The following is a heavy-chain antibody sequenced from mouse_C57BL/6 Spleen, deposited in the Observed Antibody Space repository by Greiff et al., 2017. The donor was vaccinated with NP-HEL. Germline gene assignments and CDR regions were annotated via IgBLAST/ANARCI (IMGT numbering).Heavy chain of an antibody. CDR3: ARAGAMDY. Sequence: EVMLVESGGGLVKPGGSLKLSCAASGFTFSDYGMHWVRQAPEKGLEWVAYISSGGSTIYYADTVKGRFTISRDNAKNTLFLQMTSLRSEDTAMYYCARAGAMDYWGQGTSVTVSS. CDR2: ISSGGSTI. V-gene: IGHV5-17*01. J-gene: IGHJ4*01. CDR1: GFTFSDYG.